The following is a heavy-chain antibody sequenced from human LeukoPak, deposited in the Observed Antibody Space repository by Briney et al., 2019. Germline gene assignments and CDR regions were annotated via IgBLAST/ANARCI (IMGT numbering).Heavy chain of an antibody. CDR1: GLMFTSYA. V-gene: IGHV3-23*01. CDR2: ISGSGGST. D-gene: IGHD1-26*01. Sequence: GGSLRLSCAASGLMFTSYAMSWVRQAPGKGLEWVSAISGSGGSTYYADSVKGRFTISRDNSKNTLYLQMNSLRAEDTAVYYCAKDWEPIPRESAFDIWGQGTMVTVSS. J-gene: IGHJ3*02. CDR3: AKDWEPIPRESAFDI.